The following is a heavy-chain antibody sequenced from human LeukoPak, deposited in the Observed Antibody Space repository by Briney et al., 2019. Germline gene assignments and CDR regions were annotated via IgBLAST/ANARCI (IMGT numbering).Heavy chain of an antibody. CDR3: ANMGYSYAPGLFDP. CDR1: GGSISSSGYY. CDR2: IYYSGSN. D-gene: IGHD5-18*01. V-gene: IGHV4-39*07. Sequence: SETLSLTCTVSGGSISSSGYYWGWIRQTPGKGLEWIGSIYYSGSNYHNPSLKSRVSMSVDTSKNQFSLKLSSVTAADTAVYYCANMGYSYAPGLFDPWGQGTLVTVSS. J-gene: IGHJ5*02.